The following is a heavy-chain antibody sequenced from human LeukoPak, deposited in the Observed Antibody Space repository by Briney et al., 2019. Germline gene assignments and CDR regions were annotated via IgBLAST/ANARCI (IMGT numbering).Heavy chain of an antibody. CDR1: GFTSGSYA. CDR3: GKTTTGYSSGQKPAWPVDY. CDR2: NFGSGGSA. D-gene: IGHD6-19*01. Sequence: GGSLRLSCEASGFTSGSYAMYWVRQAPGKGLEWVAGNFGSGGSAHYADSAKGRFTISRDNSKNTVYLQINSLRAEDTAVYYCGKTTTGYSSGQKPAWPVDYWGQGTLVTVSS. V-gene: IGHV3-23*01. J-gene: IGHJ4*02.